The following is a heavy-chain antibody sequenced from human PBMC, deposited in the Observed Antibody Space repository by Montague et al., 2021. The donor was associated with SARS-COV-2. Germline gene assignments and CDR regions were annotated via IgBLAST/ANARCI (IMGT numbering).Heavy chain of an antibody. V-gene: IGHV5-51*07. CDR3: ARIATDITGLFDI. D-gene: IGHD1-14*01. CDR1: CYAFGMHW. Sequence: QSGAEVKKAGESLKISCMGSCYAFGMHWIGWVHQKPGKGLEWMGIIYPGDDDTKYSPAFQGQVTISADRSTKTAYLQWSSLKSSDTGMYFCARIATDITGLFDIWGQGTMVIVSS. CDR2: IYPGDDDT. J-gene: IGHJ3*02.